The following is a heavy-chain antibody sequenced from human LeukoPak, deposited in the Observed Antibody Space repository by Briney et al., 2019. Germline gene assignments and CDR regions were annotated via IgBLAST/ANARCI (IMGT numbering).Heavy chain of an antibody. V-gene: IGHV1-2*06. J-gene: IGHJ5*02. CDR1: GYTFTGYY. D-gene: IGHD1-7*01. CDR2: INPNSGGT. CDR3: ARGAETTTNWFDP. Sequence: ASVKVSCKASGYTFTGYYMHWVLQAPGQGLEWMGRINPNSGGTNYAQKFQGRVTVTRDTSISTAYMELSRLTSDDTAVYYCARGAETTTNWFDPWGQGTLVTVSS.